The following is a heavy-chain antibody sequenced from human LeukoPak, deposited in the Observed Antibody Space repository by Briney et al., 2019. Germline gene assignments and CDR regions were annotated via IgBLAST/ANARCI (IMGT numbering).Heavy chain of an antibody. CDR3: ARGTVFGVATNWFDP. CDR2: MYYSGST. J-gene: IGHJ5*02. V-gene: IGHV4-59*01. D-gene: IGHD3-3*01. CDR1: GGSISGYY. Sequence: PSETLSLTCSVSGGSISGYYWSWLRQPPGKGLEWIGDMYYSGSTTYNPPLKSRVIISVDTSKNQFSLKLSSVTTADTAVYYCARGTVFGVATNWFDPWGQGTLVTVSS.